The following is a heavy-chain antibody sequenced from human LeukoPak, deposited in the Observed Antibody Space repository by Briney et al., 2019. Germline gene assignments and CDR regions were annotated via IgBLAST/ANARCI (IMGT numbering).Heavy chain of an antibody. CDR1: GFTFSHYG. CDR2: IWYDGCDE. J-gene: IGHJ3*02. V-gene: IGHV3-33*08. D-gene: IGHD6-25*01. Sequence: GGSLRLSCAASGFTFSHYGMHWVRQAPGKGLEWVALIWYDGCDEYYADSVKGRFTISRDNSKNMVYLQMNSLRADDTAVYYCARWGISAAHDALDIWGQGTMVTVSS. CDR3: ARWGISAAHDALDI.